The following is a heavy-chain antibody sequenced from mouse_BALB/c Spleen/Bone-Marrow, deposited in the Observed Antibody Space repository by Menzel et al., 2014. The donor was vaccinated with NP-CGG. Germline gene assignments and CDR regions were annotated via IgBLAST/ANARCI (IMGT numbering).Heavy chain of an antibody. CDR2: ISNGGGST. V-gene: IGHV5-12-2*01. CDR1: GFTFSSYT. D-gene: IGHD2-10*02. CDR3: ARRVWSRGGDY. Sequence: ESGGGLVQPGGSLKLSCAASGFTFSSYTMSWVRQTPEKRLEWVAYISNGGGSTYYPDTVKGRFTISRDNAKNTLYLQMSSLKSEDTAMYYCARRVWSRGGDYWGQGTSVTVSS. J-gene: IGHJ4*01.